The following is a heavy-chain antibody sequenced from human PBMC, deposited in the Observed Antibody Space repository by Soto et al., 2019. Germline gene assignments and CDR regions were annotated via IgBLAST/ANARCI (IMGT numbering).Heavy chain of an antibody. CDR3: ARRLYGDYDY. J-gene: IGHJ4*02. D-gene: IGHD4-17*01. CDR2: ISTYNGNT. CDR1: GYSFTTSG. V-gene: IGHV1-18*01. Sequence: QARLVQSGAEVKEPGASVKVSCKASGYSFTTSGITWVRQAPGQGLEWMGGISTYNGNTNYAQKLQERVTLTTDTSTSTAYMELRSLRSDDTAVYYCARRLYGDYDYWGQGTLVTVSS.